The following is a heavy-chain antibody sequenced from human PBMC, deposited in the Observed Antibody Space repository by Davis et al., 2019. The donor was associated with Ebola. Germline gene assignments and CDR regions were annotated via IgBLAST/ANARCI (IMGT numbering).Heavy chain of an antibody. CDR3: ARGRNWFDP. CDR2: FSSGGTVT. J-gene: IGHJ5*02. CDR1: GFTFNTYA. Sequence: PGGSLRLSCAASGFTFNTYARSGFRRPPGRGWKWFPSFSSGGTVTYYADSVKGRFTISRDSSKNTLDLQMNSLRAEDTAVYYCARGRNWFDPWGQGALVTVSS. V-gene: IGHV3-23*01.